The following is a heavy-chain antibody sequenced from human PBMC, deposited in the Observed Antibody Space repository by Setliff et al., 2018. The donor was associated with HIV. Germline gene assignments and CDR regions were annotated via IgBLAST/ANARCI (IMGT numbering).Heavy chain of an antibody. Sequence: SETLSLTCIVSGGSIRSDNHFWSWVRQPPGKGLEWIGFIDYIGRPYYNPSLNSRVSISVDTARNQFSLNLWSVTAADTAVYFCAREVKDVSDSDAFDIWGQGTTVTVSS. CDR3: AREVKDVSDSDAFDI. CDR1: GGSIRSDNHF. CDR2: IDYIGRP. J-gene: IGHJ3*02. V-gene: IGHV4-30-4*08. D-gene: IGHD2-21*01.